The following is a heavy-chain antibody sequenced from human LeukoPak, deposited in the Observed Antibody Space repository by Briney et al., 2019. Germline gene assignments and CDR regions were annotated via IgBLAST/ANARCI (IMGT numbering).Heavy chain of an antibody. Sequence: PGRSLRLSCAASGFTFSSYAMHWVRQAPGKGLEWVAVISYDGSNKYYADSVKGRFTISRDNSKNTLYLQMNSLRAEDTAVYYCARGGGSARWYYFDYWGQGTLVTVSS. CDR3: ARGGGSARWYYFDY. CDR1: GFTFSSYA. CDR2: ISYDGSNK. V-gene: IGHV3-30*01. D-gene: IGHD2-15*01. J-gene: IGHJ4*02.